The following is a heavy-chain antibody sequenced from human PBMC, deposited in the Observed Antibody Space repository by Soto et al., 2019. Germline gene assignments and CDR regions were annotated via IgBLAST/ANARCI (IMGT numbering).Heavy chain of an antibody. V-gene: IGHV1-46*03. J-gene: IGHJ4*02. CDR3: TTSSASFSLDY. D-gene: IGHD3-10*01. Sequence: QVQLVQSGAEVKKSGASVKVSCRASGYSLTTYYIHWVRQAPGQGLEWMGIINPSGGSTSYAQKFRGGVPMTGDTSTSRVYMELGSLRSEDTAVYYCTTSSASFSLDYWGQGTLVTVSS. CDR1: GYSLTTYY. CDR2: INPSGGST.